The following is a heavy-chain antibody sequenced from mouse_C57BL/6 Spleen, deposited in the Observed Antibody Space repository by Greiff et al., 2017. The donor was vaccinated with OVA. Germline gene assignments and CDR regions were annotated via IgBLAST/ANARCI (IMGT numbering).Heavy chain of an antibody. CDR3: GRHCDGSSYDRFAY. CDR2: IYPGGGYT. D-gene: IGHD1-1*01. V-gene: IGHV1-63*01. J-gene: IGHJ3*01. Sequence: QVQLQQSGAELVRPGTSVKMSCKASGYTFTNYWIGWAKQRPGHGLEWIGDIYPGGGYTNYNEKFKGKATLTADKSSSTAYMQFSSLTSEDSAVDYCGRHCDGSSYDRFAYWGQGTMVTVSA. CDR1: GYTFTNYW.